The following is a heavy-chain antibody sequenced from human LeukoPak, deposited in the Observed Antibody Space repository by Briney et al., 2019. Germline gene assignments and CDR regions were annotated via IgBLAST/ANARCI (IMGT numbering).Heavy chain of an antibody. D-gene: IGHD3-10*01. Sequence: ASVKVSCKASGYTFTSYDINWVRQAPGQGLEWMGWMNPNSGNTGYAQKFQGRVTMTRNTSISTAYMELSSLRSEDTAVYYCARYETYYYGSGREDYWGQGTLVTVSS. J-gene: IGHJ4*02. CDR2: MNPNSGNT. CDR3: ARYETYYYGSGREDY. CDR1: GYTFTSYD. V-gene: IGHV1-8*01.